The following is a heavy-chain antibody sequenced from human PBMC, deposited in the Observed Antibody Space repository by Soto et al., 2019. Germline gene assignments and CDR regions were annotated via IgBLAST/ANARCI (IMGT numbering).Heavy chain of an antibody. CDR2: ISANNGNT. V-gene: IGHV1-18*01. J-gene: IGHJ4*02. CDR3: ARDGYFDH. CDR1: GYTFTSYG. Sequence: QVQLVQSGAEVKKPGDSVRVSCKASGYTFTSYGIGWVRQAPGQGLEWMGWISANNGNTKYAQKLQGRVTMTTDASTSRAYMELRSLRSDDEAVYYCARDGYFDHWGQGTLVTVSS.